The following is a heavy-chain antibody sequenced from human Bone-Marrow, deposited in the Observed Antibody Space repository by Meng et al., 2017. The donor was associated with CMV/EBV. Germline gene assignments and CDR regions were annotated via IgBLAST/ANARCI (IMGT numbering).Heavy chain of an antibody. V-gene: IGHV5-51*01. CDR1: CTSYW. CDR3: ARRMYYYDSSGYYLYYFDY. D-gene: IGHD3-22*01. Sequence: CTSYWIGWVRQMPGKGLEWMGIIYPGDSDTRYSPSFQGQVTISADKSISTAYLQWSSLKASDTAMYYCARRMYYYDSSGYYLYYFDYWGQGTLVTVSS. J-gene: IGHJ4*02. CDR2: IYPGDSDT.